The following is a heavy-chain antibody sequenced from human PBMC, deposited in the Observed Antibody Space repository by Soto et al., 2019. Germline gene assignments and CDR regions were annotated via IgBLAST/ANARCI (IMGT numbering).Heavy chain of an antibody. D-gene: IGHD3-10*01. CDR3: TRDQLSMVRGVMNGMDV. Sequence: GGSLRLSCTASGFTFGDYAMSWFRQAPGKGLEWVGFIRSKAYGGTTEYAASVKGRFTISRDDSKSIAYLQMNSLKTEDTAAYYCTRDQLSMVRGVMNGMDVWGQGTTVTVSS. CDR1: GFTFGDYA. CDR2: IRSKAYGGTT. V-gene: IGHV3-49*03. J-gene: IGHJ6*02.